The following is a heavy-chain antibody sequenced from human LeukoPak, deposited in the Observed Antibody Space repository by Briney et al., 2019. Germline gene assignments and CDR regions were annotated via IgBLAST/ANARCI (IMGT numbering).Heavy chain of an antibody. CDR1: GFTLSSYV. Sequence: GGSLRLSCAASGFTLSSYVMHWVRQAPGKGLEWVAVISYDGSTKYYADSVKGRFTISRDSSKNTLYLQMNSLRAEDTAVYYCARGVVHGVWGFYFDYWGQGTLVTVSS. CDR3: ARGVVHGVWGFYFDY. V-gene: IGHV3-30-3*01. D-gene: IGHD6-13*01. J-gene: IGHJ4*02. CDR2: ISYDGSTK.